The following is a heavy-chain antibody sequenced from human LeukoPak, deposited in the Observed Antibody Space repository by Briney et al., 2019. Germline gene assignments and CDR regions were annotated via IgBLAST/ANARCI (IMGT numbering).Heavy chain of an antibody. Sequence: PSETLSLTCTVSGASMRSYYWSWIRQPPGKGLEWIGYVYTTGSSNYNPSLKSRATIFVDMSKRRVALKLSSVTAADTAVYYCARHDERGDSYGFFEYWGQGTPVTVSS. J-gene: IGHJ4*02. CDR2: VYTTGSS. CDR3: ARHDERGDSYGFFEY. V-gene: IGHV4-4*08. CDR1: GASMRSYY. D-gene: IGHD5-18*01.